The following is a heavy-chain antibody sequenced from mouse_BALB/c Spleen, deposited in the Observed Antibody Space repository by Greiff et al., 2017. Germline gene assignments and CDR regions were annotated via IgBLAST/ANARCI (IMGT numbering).Heavy chain of an antibody. CDR2: IRSKSNNYAT. J-gene: IGHJ1*01. CDR1: GFTFNTYA. V-gene: IGHV10-3*03. Sequence: EVKLMESGGGLVQPKGSLKLSCAASGFTFNTYAMHWVCQAPGKGLEWVARIRSKSNNYATYYADSVKDRFTISRDDSQSMLYLQMNNLKTEDTAMYYCVRDRDMGYFDVWGAGTTVTVSS. D-gene: IGHD1-1*02. CDR3: VRDRDMGYFDV.